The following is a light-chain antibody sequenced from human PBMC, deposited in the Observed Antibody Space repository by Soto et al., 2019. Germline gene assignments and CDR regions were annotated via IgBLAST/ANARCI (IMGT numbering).Light chain of an antibody. J-gene: IGLJ1*01. CDR3: SSYKGSSTFV. V-gene: IGLV2-14*01. CDR2: DVN. CDR1: SSDVGGYNY. Sequence: QSALTQPASVSGSPGQSITISCTGTSSDVGGYNYVSWYQQLPGKAPKLMIYDVNNRPSGVSNRFSGSKSGNTASLTISGLQAEAEADYYCSSYKGSSTFVFGTGTKVTVL.